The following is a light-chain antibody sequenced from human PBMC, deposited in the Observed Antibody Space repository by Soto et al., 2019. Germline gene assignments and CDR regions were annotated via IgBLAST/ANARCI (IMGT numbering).Light chain of an antibody. CDR2: AAS. J-gene: IGKJ1*01. CDR1: QSFSSSY. V-gene: IGKV3-20*01. Sequence: EIVLTQSPGTLSLSPGDRATLSCRASQSFSSSYLAWYQQKPGQPPRLLIYAASSRAAGIPDRFSGSVSGTDFTLTISRLEPEDFAVYYCQHDVDSPWGFGQGTKVEIK. CDR3: QHDVDSPWG.